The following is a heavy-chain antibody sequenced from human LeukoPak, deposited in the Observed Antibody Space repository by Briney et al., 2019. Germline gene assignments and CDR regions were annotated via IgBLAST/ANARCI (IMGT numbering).Heavy chain of an antibody. CDR2: IIPIFGTA. CDR1: GGTSSSYA. CDR3: ASQVLGDSSGYYDYGMDV. V-gene: IGHV1-69*01. J-gene: IGHJ6*02. Sequence: ASVKVSCKASGGTSSSYAISWVRQAPGQGLEWMGGIIPIFGTANYAQKFQGRVTITADESTSTAYMELSSLRSEDTAVYYCASQVLGDSSGYYDYGMDVWGQGTTVTVSS. D-gene: IGHD3-22*01.